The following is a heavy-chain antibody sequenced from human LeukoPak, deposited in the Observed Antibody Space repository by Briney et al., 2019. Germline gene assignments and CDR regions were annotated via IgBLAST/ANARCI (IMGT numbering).Heavy chain of an antibody. Sequence: GGSLGLSSAASGFTFSSYGMHWVRQAPGKGLEWVAVISYDGSNKYYADSVKGRFTISRDNSKNTLYLQLNSLRAEDTAVYYCAKGSYYYDSSGYYGAAVWGQGTTVTVSS. CDR3: AKGSYYYDSSGYYGAAV. CDR2: ISYDGSNK. V-gene: IGHV3-30*18. D-gene: IGHD3-22*01. J-gene: IGHJ6*02. CDR1: GFTFSSYG.